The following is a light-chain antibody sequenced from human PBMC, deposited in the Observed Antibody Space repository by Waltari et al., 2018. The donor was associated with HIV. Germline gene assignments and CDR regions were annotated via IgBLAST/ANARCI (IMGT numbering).Light chain of an antibody. CDR2: RDN. V-gene: IGLV3-9*01. CDR3: QVWDSDTVV. J-gene: IGLJ2*01. Sequence: SFQLTQPVSVLVTLGRPARLTSAGANIENNHVHWYHQRPGQAPVLVIYRDNNRPSGIPERISASNSGNTATLTISRAQAGDEGYFFCQVWDSDTVVFGGGTELTVL. CDR1: NIENNH.